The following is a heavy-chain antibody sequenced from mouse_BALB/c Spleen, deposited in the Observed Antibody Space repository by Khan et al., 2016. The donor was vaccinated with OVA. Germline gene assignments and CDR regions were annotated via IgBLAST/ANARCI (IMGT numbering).Heavy chain of an antibody. CDR1: GYTFTSYT. CDR3: EREGAYHRTDGWFAY. CDR2: INPSNDYT. V-gene: IGHV1-4*01. D-gene: IGHD2-14*01. Sequence: QVQLKQSGAELARPGASVKLSCKASGYTFTSYTMHWLRQRPAQAQEWFGHINPSNDYTNYNQNFKDKATLIVDKSSSTAYMQLSSLTSEDSAVYYGEREGAYHRTDGWFAYWGQGTLVTVSA. J-gene: IGHJ3*01.